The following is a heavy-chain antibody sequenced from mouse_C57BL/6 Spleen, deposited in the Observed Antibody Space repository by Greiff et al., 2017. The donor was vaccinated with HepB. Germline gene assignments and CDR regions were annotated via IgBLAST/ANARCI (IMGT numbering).Heavy chain of an antibody. J-gene: IGHJ3*01. D-gene: IGHD1-1*01. V-gene: IGHV1-50*01. Sequence: QVQLQQPGAELVKPGASVKLSCKASGYTFTSYWMQWVKQRPGQGLEWIGEIDPSDSYTNYNQKFKGKATLTVDTSSSTAYMQLSSLTSEDSAVYYCANYYGSSYGEIWFAYWGQGTLVTVSA. CDR2: IDPSDSYT. CDR3: ANYYGSSYGEIWFAY. CDR1: GYTFTSYW.